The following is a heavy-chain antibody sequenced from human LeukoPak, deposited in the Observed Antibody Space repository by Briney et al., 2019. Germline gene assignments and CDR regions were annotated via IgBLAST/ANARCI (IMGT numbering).Heavy chain of an antibody. V-gene: IGHV3-21*01. J-gene: IGHJ4*01. CDR1: GFTFSSYG. Sequence: PGGSLRLSCAASGFTFSSYGMHWVRQAPGKGLEWVSSISSSSSYIYYADSVKGRFTISRDNAKNSLYLQMNSLRAEDTAVYYCARDCIAAAGTIDYWGQEPWSPSPQ. CDR2: ISSSSSYI. D-gene: IGHD6-13*01. CDR3: ARDCIAAAGTIDY.